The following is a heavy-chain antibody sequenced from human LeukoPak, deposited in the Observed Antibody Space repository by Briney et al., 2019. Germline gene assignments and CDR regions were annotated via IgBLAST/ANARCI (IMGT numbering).Heavy chain of an antibody. V-gene: IGHV1-69*04. J-gene: IGHJ5*02. Sequence: GASVKVSCKASGDTFSSYAISWVRQAPGQGLEWMGRIIPILGIANYAQKFQGRVTITADISTSTAYMELSSLRSEDTAVYYCARASEPDYGDYVSWGQGTLVTVSS. CDR1: GDTFSSYA. CDR3: ARASEPDYGDYVS. CDR2: IIPILGIA. D-gene: IGHD4-17*01.